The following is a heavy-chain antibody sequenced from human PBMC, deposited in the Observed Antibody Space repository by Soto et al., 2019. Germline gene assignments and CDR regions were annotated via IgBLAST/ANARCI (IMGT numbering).Heavy chain of an antibody. CDR2: IYYSGST. D-gene: IGHD5-12*01. J-gene: IGHJ6*02. CDR3: ARGAERVTYGGYPIYYYGMDV. CDR1: GGSISSYY. V-gene: IGHV4-59*01. Sequence: SETLSLTCTVSGGSISSYYWSWIRQPPGKGLEWIGYIYYSGSTNYNPSLKSRVTISVDTSKNQFSLKLSSVTAAVTAVYYCARGAERVTYGGYPIYYYGMDVWGQGTTVTVSS.